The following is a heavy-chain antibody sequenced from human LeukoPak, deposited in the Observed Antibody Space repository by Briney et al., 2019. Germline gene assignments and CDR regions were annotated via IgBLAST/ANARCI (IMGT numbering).Heavy chain of an antibody. D-gene: IGHD3-22*01. CDR3: ARLNSGSGYLNWFDP. J-gene: IGHJ5*02. CDR2: IKQDGSEK. V-gene: IGHV3-7*01. Sequence: GGSLRLSCAASGFTFSSYWMSWVRQAPGKGLEWVANIKQDGSEKYYVDPVKGRFTISRDNAKNSLYLQMNSLRAEDTAVYYCARLNSGSGYLNWFDPWGQGTLVTVSS. CDR1: GFTFSSYW.